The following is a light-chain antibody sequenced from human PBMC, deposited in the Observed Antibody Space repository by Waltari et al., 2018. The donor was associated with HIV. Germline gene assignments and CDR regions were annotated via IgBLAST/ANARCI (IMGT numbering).Light chain of an antibody. J-gene: IGKJ1*01. Sequence: EIVLTQSPGTLSLSPGERATLSCRASQSVSSTYLAWYQQKLGQAPRLLIYGASSRASGIPDRFSGSGSGTDFTLTITRLDPEDFAVYYCQQYGRSPLTFGQGTKVEIK. V-gene: IGKV3-20*01. CDR2: GAS. CDR3: QQYGRSPLT. CDR1: QSVSSTY.